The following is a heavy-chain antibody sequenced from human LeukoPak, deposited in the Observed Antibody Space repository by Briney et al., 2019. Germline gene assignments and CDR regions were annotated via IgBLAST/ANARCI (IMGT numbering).Heavy chain of an antibody. CDR1: GGSITTTNYY. Sequence: SETLSLTCTVSGGSITTTNYYWAWIRQPPGEGLQWIGSVYYRGNTYSNPSLESRITMSVDTSRNQFSLRLTSVTAADTALYYCARDTVPPRNATEQKTGTYYWGLGTLVTVSS. CDR3: ARDTVPPRNATEQKTGTYY. CDR2: VYYRGNT. J-gene: IGHJ4*01. V-gene: IGHV4-39*02. D-gene: IGHD7-27*01.